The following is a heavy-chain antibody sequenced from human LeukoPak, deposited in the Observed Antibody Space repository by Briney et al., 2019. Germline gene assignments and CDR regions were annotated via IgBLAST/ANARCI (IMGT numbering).Heavy chain of an antibody. Sequence: PGRSLRLSCAASGFTFSSYAMHWVRQAPGKGLEWVAVISYDGSNKYYADSVKGRFTISRDNSKNTLYLQMNSLRAEDTAVYYCASPYYYDSSGYYEVVDYWGQGTLVTVSS. CDR3: ASPYYYDSSGYYEVVDY. D-gene: IGHD3-22*01. J-gene: IGHJ4*02. V-gene: IGHV3-30-3*01. CDR1: GFTFSSYA. CDR2: ISYDGSNK.